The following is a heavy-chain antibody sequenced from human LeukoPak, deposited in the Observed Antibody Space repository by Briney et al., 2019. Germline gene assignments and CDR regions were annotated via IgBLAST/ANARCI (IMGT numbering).Heavy chain of an antibody. CDR3: ARGEDYYDSSGYRPLDY. Sequence: SQTLSPTCTVSGGPISSGSYYWSWIRQPAGKGLEWIGRIYTSGSTNYNPSIKSRVTISVDTSKNQFSLKLSSVTAADTAVYYCARGEDYYDSSGYRPLDYCGQGTLVTVSS. J-gene: IGHJ4*02. CDR1: GGPISSGSYY. CDR2: IYTSGST. D-gene: IGHD3-22*01. V-gene: IGHV4-61*02.